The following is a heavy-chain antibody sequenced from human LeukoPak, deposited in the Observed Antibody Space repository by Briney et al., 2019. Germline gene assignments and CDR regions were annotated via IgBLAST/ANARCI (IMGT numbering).Heavy chain of an antibody. J-gene: IGHJ3*02. CDR2: IYYSGST. D-gene: IGHD6-6*01. CDR3: ASAKQLGVVLGAFDI. Sequence: SQTLSLTCTVSGGSISSGGYYWSWIRQPPGKGLEWIGYIYYSGSTNYNPSLKSRVTISVDTSKNQFSLKLSSVTAADTAVYYCASAKQLGVVLGAFDIWGQGTMVTVSS. CDR1: GGSISSGGYY. V-gene: IGHV4-61*08.